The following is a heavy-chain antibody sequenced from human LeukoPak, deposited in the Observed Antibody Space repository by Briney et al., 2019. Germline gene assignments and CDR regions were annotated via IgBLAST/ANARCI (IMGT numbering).Heavy chain of an antibody. Sequence: SQTLSLTCAISGDSVSSNSAAWNWIRQSPSRGLEWLGRTYYRSKWYNDYAVSVKSRITINPDTSKNQFSLQLNSVTPEDTAVYYCAREGNQPNAYNWNENDAFDIWGQGTMVTVSS. D-gene: IGHD1-20*01. CDR2: TYYRSKWYN. CDR1: GDSVSSNSAA. V-gene: IGHV6-1*01. CDR3: AREGNQPNAYNWNENDAFDI. J-gene: IGHJ3*02.